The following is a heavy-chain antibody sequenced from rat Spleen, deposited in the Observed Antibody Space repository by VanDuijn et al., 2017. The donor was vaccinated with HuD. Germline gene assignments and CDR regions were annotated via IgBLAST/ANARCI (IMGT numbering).Heavy chain of an antibody. V-gene: IGHV5S13*01. CDR2: ISTGGGNT. D-gene: IGHD1-1*01. CDR3: ARRGSLLLRGFDY. Sequence: EVQLVESGGGLVQPGGSLRLSCAASGFTFSSSPMAWVRQAPTTGLEWVATISTGGGNTYYRDSVKGRFTISRDNAKNTQYLQMDSLRSEDTATYYCARRGSLLLRGFDYWGQGVMVTVSS. CDR1: GFTFSSSP. J-gene: IGHJ2*01.